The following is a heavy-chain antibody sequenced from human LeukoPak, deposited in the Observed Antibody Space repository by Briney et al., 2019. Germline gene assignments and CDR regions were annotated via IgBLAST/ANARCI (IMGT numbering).Heavy chain of an antibody. J-gene: IGHJ4*02. Sequence: GGSLRLSCAASGFTFSSYSMNWVRQAPGKGLVWVSRIYSDGSSTNYADSVKGRFTISRDNAKNTLYLQMNSLRVEDTAVYYCARVEMYYYDSSGYYGYWGQGTLVTVSS. V-gene: IGHV3-74*01. CDR2: IYSDGSST. CDR3: ARVEMYYYDSSGYYGY. D-gene: IGHD3-22*01. CDR1: GFTFSSYS.